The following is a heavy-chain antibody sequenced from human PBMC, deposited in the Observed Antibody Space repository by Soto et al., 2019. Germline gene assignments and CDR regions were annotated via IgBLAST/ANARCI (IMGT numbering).Heavy chain of an antibody. D-gene: IGHD3-10*01. Sequence: ATLSLTCSVSGDSMSTYYWTWIRQPPGKGLEWIGYIYDSGSTNYNSSLKSRVTISLDTSKNQFSLKLSSVTAADTAMYYCVRSYTYGAQRFDYWGHGTLVAVYS. V-gene: IGHV4-59*01. CDR3: VRSYTYGAQRFDY. CDR1: GDSMSTYY. J-gene: IGHJ4*01. CDR2: IYDSGST.